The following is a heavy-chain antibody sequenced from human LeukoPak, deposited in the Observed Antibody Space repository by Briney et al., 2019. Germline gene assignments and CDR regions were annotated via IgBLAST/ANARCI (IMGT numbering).Heavy chain of an antibody. CDR1: GFTFSSYA. D-gene: IGHD6-25*01. J-gene: IGHJ6*02. CDR3: AKPPRGSSGYYGMDV. CDR2: ISESGDGT. V-gene: IGHV3-23*01. Sequence: GGSLRLSCAASGFTFSSYAMSWVRQAPGKGLEWVSSISESGDGTYSADSVKGRFTISRDNSKNILYLQMNSLRAEDTAVYYCAKPPRGSSGYYGMDVWGQGTTVTVSS.